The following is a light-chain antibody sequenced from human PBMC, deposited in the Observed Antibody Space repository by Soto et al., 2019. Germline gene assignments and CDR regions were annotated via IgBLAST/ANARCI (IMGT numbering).Light chain of an antibody. Sequence: EIVLTQSPGTLSLSPRERATLSCRASQSVSSSYLAWYQQKPCQAPRLLIYGASSRATGIPDRFSGSGSGTDFTLTISRLEPEDFAVYYCQQYGSSPLTFGGGTKVDIK. CDR3: QQYGSSPLT. CDR2: GAS. V-gene: IGKV3-20*01. J-gene: IGKJ4*01. CDR1: QSVSSSY.